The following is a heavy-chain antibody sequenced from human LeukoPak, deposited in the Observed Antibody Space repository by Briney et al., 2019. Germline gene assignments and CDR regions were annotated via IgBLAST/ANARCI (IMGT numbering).Heavy chain of an antibody. Sequence: SEALSLTCTVSGGSISSSTYYWGWIRQPPGKGLEWIGSIYYSGSTYYNPSLKSRVTISVDTSKNQFSLKVNSVTAAGTAVYYCARDLEGHFGGFCFDHWGQGTLVTVSS. CDR2: IYYSGST. V-gene: IGHV4-39*07. CDR1: GGSISSSTYY. D-gene: IGHD2-21*01. CDR3: ARDLEGHFGGFCFDH. J-gene: IGHJ4*02.